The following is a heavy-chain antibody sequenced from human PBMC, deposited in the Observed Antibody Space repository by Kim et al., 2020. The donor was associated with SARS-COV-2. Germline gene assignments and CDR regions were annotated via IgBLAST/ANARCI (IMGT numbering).Heavy chain of an antibody. V-gene: IGHV4-59*13. Sequence: SETLSLTCTVSGGSISSYYWSWIRQPPGKGLEWIGYIYYSGSTNYNPSLKSRVTISVDTSKNQFSLKLSSVTAADTAVYYCARARHGDLYFDYWGQGTLVTVSS. CDR3: ARARHGDLYFDY. CDR2: IYYSGST. J-gene: IGHJ4*02. CDR1: GGSISSYY. D-gene: IGHD4-17*01.